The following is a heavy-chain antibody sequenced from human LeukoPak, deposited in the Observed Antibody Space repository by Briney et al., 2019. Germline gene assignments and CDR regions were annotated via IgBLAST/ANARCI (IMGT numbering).Heavy chain of an antibody. CDR3: ARRPLHSQNYFDP. D-gene: IGHD1-7*01. CDR2: IYPSGST. CDR1: GGSIDSGSYY. J-gene: IGHJ5*02. Sequence: PSETLSLTCSVSGGSIDSGSYYWSLIRQPAGKGLEWIGRIYPSGSTNYNPPLQSRVTISLDTSKSQFSLRLRSVTAADTAVYYCARRPLHSQNYFDPWGQGTLVTVSP. V-gene: IGHV4-61*02.